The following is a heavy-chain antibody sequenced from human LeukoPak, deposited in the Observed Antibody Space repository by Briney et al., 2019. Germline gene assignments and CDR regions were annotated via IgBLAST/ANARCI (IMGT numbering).Heavy chain of an antibody. CDR2: INHSGST. D-gene: IGHD6-13*01. J-gene: IGHJ4*02. Sequence: SETLSLTCAVYGGSFSAYYWSWIRRPPGKGLEWIGEINHSGSTNYNPSLKSRVTISIDTSKNQFSLKLSSVTAADTAVYYCARTQLGAAAPDYWGQGTLVTVSS. CDR1: GGSFSAYY. CDR3: ARTQLGAAAPDY. V-gene: IGHV4-34*01.